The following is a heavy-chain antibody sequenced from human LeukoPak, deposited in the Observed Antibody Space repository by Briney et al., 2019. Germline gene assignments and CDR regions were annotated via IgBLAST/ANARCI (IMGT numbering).Heavy chain of an antibody. CDR2: IYYSGST. Sequence: SETLSLTCTVSGGSISSYYWSWIRQPPGKGLEWIGYIYYSGSTNYNPSLKSRVTISVDTSKNQFSLKLSSVTAADTAVYYCARGLRFTLYYYYHMDVWGKGTTVTVSS. J-gene: IGHJ6*03. CDR1: GGSISSYY. D-gene: IGHD4-17*01. V-gene: IGHV4-59*01. CDR3: ARGLRFTLYYYYHMDV.